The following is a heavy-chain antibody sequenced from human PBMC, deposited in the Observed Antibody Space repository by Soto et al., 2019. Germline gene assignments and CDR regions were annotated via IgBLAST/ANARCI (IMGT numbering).Heavy chain of an antibody. CDR3: AKDAPGSGSISDD. Sequence: GGSLRLSCAASGFTFSISAMSGVRQAPGKGLEWVSTIGGRVGGGGATYADFVRGRFTVSRDNSKNTLYLQMNSLRAEDTAIYYGAKDAPGSGSISDDWGRGTVVTLS. D-gene: IGHD3-10*01. CDR1: GFTFSISA. J-gene: IGHJ4*02. CDR2: IGGRVGGGGA. V-gene: IGHV3-23*01.